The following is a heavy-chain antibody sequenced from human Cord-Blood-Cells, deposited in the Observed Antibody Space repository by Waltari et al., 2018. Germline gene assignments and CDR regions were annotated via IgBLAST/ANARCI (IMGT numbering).Heavy chain of an antibody. J-gene: IGHJ4*02. CDR2: INHSGST. CDR3: ARGQLGRPGY. V-gene: IGHV4-34*01. Sequence: QVQLQQWGAGLLKPSETLSLTCAVYGGSFSGYYCSWIRQPPGKGLEWIGEINHSGSTNYNPSLKSRVTISVDTSKNQFSLKLSSVTAADTAVYYCARGQLGRPGYWGQGTLVTVSS. CDR1: GGSFSGYY. D-gene: IGHD1-1*01.